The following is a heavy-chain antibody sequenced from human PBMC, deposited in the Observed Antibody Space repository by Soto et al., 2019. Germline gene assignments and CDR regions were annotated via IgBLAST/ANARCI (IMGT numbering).Heavy chain of an antibody. CDR1: GYTFTSYD. J-gene: IGHJ6*02. CDR2: MNPNSGNT. CDR3: ARVTTVTTADYYYYGMDV. D-gene: IGHD4-17*01. V-gene: IGHV1-8*01. Sequence: QVQLVQSGAEVKKPGASVKVSCKASGYTFTSYDINWVRQATGQGLEWMGWMNPNSGNTGYAQKFQGRVTMTRNTSISTAYLELSSLRSEDTAVYYCARVTTVTTADYYYYGMDVWGQGTTVTVCS.